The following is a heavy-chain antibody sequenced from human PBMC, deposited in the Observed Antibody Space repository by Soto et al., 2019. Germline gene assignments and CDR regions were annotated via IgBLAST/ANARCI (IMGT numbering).Heavy chain of an antibody. CDR3: ARESEDLTSNFDY. CDR1: GFTFSDYY. CDR2: ISSTTNYI. V-gene: IGHV3-11*06. Sequence: GGSLRLSCAASGFTFSDYYMSWIRQAPGKGLEWVSSISSTTNYIYYGDSMKGRFTISRDNAKNSLYLEMNSLRAEDTAVYYCARESEDLTSNFDYWGQGTLVTVSS. J-gene: IGHJ4*02.